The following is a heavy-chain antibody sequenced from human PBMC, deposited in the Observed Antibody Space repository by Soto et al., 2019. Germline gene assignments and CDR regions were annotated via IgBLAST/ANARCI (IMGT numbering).Heavy chain of an antibody. CDR3: AKAKTPHNAFDI. J-gene: IGHJ3*02. CDR1: GFTFSSYA. V-gene: IGHV3-23*01. Sequence: GGSLRLSCAASGFTFSSYAMSWGRLAPGKGLEWVSGISDSGTSTYYRDSVKGRFTISRDNSKNTVYLQMNSLRAEDTALYYCAKAKTPHNAFDIWGQGTMVTVSS. D-gene: IGHD2-15*01. CDR2: ISDSGTST.